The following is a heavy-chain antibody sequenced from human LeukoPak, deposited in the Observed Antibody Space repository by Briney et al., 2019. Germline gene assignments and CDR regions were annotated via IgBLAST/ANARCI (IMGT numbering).Heavy chain of an antibody. J-gene: IGHJ5*02. V-gene: IGHV4-39*07. Sequence: SETLSLTCTVSGGSISSNNYFWGWIRQPPGKGLEWIGSIYDSGSTYYNPSLKSRVTISVDTSKNQFSLKLSSVTAADTAVYYCARYCSSTSCRRGGFDPWGQGTLVTVSS. D-gene: IGHD2-2*01. CDR1: GGSISSNNYF. CDR2: IYDSGST. CDR3: ARYCSSTSCRRGGFDP.